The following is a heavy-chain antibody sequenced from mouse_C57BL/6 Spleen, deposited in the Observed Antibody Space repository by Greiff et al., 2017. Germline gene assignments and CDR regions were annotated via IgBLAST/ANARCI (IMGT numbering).Heavy chain of an antibody. Sequence: EVKLMESEGGLVQPGSSMKLSCTASGFTFSDYYMAWVRQVPEKGLEWVANINYDGSSTYYLDSLKSRFIISRDNAKNILYLQMSSLKSEDTATYYCARDYDYYFDDWGQGTTRTVSS. V-gene: IGHV5-16*01. CDR2: INYDGSST. CDR3: ARDYDYYFDD. CDR1: GFTFSDYY. J-gene: IGHJ2*01. D-gene: IGHD2-4*01.